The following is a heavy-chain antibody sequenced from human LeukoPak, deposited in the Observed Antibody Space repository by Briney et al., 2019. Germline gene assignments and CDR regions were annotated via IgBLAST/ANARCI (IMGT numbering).Heavy chain of an antibody. CDR1: GFTFTSSA. CDR3: AARLRYFDWLFDP. D-gene: IGHD3-9*01. V-gene: IGHV1-58*02. CDR2: IVVGSGNT. Sequence: SVKVSCKASGFTFTSSAMQWVRQARGQRLVWIGWIVVGSGNTNYAQKFQERVTITRDMSTSTAYMELSSLRSEDTAVYYCAARLRYFDWLFDPWGQGTLVTVSS. J-gene: IGHJ5*02.